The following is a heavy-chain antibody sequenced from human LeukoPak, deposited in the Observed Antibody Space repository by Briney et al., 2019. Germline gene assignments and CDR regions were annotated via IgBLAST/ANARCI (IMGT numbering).Heavy chain of an antibody. CDR2: IYYSGST. D-gene: IGHD5-24*01. CDR1: GGSISSYY. J-gene: IGHJ4*02. V-gene: IGHV4-59*01. CDR3: ARLWGGYNRAPFDY. Sequence: SETLSLTCTVSGGSISSYYWSWIRQPPGKGLEWIGYIYYSGSTNYNPSLKSRVTVSVDTSKNQFSLKLSSVTAADTAVYYCARLWGGYNRAPFDYWGQGTLVTVSS.